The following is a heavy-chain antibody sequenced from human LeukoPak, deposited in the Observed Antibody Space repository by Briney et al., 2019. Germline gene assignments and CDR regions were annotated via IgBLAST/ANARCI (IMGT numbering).Heavy chain of an antibody. CDR1: GESFSGFY. D-gene: IGHD6-19*01. J-gene: IGHJ4*02. CDR2: INHSGDI. CDR3: ARARYSSVVELDY. Sequence: SQTLSLTCGVYGESFSGFYWSWIRQTPGKGLQWIGEINHSGDINYNPSLKSRVTISVDTSKNQFSLKLSSVTAADTAVYYCARARYSSVVELDYWGQGTLVTVSS. V-gene: IGHV4-34*01.